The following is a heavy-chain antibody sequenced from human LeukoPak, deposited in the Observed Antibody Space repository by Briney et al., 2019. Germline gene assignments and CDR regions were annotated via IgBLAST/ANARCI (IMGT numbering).Heavy chain of an antibody. CDR1: GFTFSSYA. V-gene: IGHV3-30*04. CDR3: ASPSETTVTFGFDP. CDR2: ISYDGSNK. Sequence: PGGSLRLSCAASGFTFSSYATHWVRQAPGKGLEWVAVISYDGSNKYYADSVKGRFTISRDNSKNTLYLQMNSLRAEDTAVYYCASPSETTVTFGFDPWGQGTLVTVSS. D-gene: IGHD4-17*01. J-gene: IGHJ5*02.